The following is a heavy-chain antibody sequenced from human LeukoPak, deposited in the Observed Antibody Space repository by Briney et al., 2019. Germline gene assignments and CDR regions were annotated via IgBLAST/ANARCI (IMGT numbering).Heavy chain of an antibody. V-gene: IGHV1-2*02. D-gene: IGHD6-13*01. CDR3: ARDYSSRWYNWFDP. CDR2: INPNSGGT. J-gene: IGHJ5*02. Sequence: EASVTVSCTASGYTFTGYYMHWVRQAPGQGLEWMGWINPNSGGTNYAQKFQGRVTMTRDTSISTAYMELSRLRSDDTAVYYCARDYSSRWYNWFDPWGQGTLVTVSS. CDR1: GYTFTGYY.